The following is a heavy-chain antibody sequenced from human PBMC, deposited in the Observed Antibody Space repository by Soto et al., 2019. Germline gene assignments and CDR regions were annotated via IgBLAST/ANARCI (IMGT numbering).Heavy chain of an antibody. V-gene: IGHV4-59*01. CDR2: IYYSGST. CDR3: ARRVVVAAIDAFDI. CDR1: GGSISSYY. Sequence: SETLSLTCTVSGGSISSYYWSWIRQPPGKGLEWIGYIYYSGSTNYNPSLKSRVTISVDTSKNQFSLKLSSVTAADTAVYYCARRVVVAAIDAFDIWGQGTMVTVS. D-gene: IGHD2-15*01. J-gene: IGHJ3*02.